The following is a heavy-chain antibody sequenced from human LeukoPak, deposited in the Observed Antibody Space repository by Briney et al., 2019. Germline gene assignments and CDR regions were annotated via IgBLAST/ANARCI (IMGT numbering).Heavy chain of an antibody. D-gene: IGHD6-13*01. CDR1: GFTFSSYS. V-gene: IGHV3-21*04. CDR2: IDTSTTYM. J-gene: IGHJ5*02. Sequence: GGSLRLSCAASGFTFSSYSMNWVRQAPGKGLEWVSSIDTSTTYMTYADSVKGRFTISRDNARNSLYLQMNSLRAEDTAVYYCARKAAAGWEYNWFDPWGQGTLVTVSS. CDR3: ARKAAAGWEYNWFDP.